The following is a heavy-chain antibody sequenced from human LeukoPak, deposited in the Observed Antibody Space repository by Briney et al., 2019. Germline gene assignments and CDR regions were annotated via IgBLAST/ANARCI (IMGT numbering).Heavy chain of an antibody. Sequence: SETLSLTCTVSGGSISGYYWGWIRQSPGKGLEWIGSIYYSGSTYYNPSLKSRVTISVDTSKNQFSLKLSSVTAADTAVYYCARVGATRHTFDPWGQGTLVTVSS. CDR2: IYYSGST. J-gene: IGHJ5*02. CDR3: ARVGATRHTFDP. CDR1: GGSISGYY. D-gene: IGHD1-26*01. V-gene: IGHV4-39*07.